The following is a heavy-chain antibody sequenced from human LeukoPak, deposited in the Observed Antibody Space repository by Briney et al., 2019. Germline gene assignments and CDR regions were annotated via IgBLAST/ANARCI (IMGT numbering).Heavy chain of an antibody. CDR1: GGSFSGYY. J-gene: IGHJ4*02. V-gene: IGHV4-34*01. Sequence: PSETLSLTCAVYGGSFSGYYWSWIRQPPGKGLEWIGEINHSGSTNYNPSLKSRVTISVDTSKNQFSLKLSSATAADTAVYYCARGSWGNFDYWGQGTLVTVSS. CDR2: INHSGST. D-gene: IGHD6-13*01. CDR3: ARGSWGNFDY.